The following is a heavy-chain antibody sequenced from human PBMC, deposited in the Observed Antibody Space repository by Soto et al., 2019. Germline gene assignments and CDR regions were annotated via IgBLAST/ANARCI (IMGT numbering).Heavy chain of an antibody. J-gene: IGHJ4*02. V-gene: IGHV4-59*08. CDR2: IYYSGST. Sequence: PSETLSLTCTVSGGSISSYYWSWIRQPPGKGLEWIGYIYYSGSTNYNPSLKSRVTISVDTSKNQFSLKLSSVTAADTAVYYCARHSMIHYFDYWGQGTLVTVSS. CDR3: ARHSMIHYFDY. CDR1: GGSISSYY. D-gene: IGHD3-22*01.